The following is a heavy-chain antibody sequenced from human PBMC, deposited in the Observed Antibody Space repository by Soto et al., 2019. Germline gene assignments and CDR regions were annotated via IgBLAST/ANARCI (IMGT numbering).Heavy chain of an antibody. CDR3: ARLVTGFDS. J-gene: IGHJ4*02. D-gene: IGHD2-21*02. V-gene: IGHV3-53*01. CDR1: GFTVSSNH. CDR2: IYSNGIT. Sequence: EVQLVESGGGLIQPGGSLRLSCAAFGFTVSSNHMNWVRQAPGKGLECVSVIYSNGITYYADSVKGRFSISRDSSKNTLYLQMNSLRAEDTAVYYCARLVTGFDSWGQGTPVTVSS.